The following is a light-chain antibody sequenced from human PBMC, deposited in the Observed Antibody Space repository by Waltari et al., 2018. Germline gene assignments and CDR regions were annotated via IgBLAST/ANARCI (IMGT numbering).Light chain of an antibody. Sequence: QSVLTQPPSVSGAPGQRVTISCTGSSSNIGAGYDVHWYQQLPGTAPKLLIYDNSNRPSGVPDRFSASKSGTAASLAINGLQAEDDADYYCQSFDSTLTAYVVFGGGTKLTVL. CDR3: QSFDSTLTAYVV. CDR2: DNS. J-gene: IGLJ2*01. CDR1: SSNIGAGYD. V-gene: IGLV1-40*01.